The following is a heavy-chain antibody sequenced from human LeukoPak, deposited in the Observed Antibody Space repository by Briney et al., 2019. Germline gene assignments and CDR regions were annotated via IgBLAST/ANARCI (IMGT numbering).Heavy chain of an antibody. CDR2: ISWNSGSI. Sequence: GGSLRLSCAASGFTFDDYAMHWVRQAPGKGLEWVSGISWNSGSIGYADSVKGRFTISRDNAKNSLYLQMNSLRAEDTALYYCAKAGPYCTNGVCYEYYFDCWGQGTLVTVSS. CDR1: GFTFDDYA. V-gene: IGHV3-9*01. CDR3: AKAGPYCTNGVCYEYYFDC. D-gene: IGHD2-8*01. J-gene: IGHJ4*02.